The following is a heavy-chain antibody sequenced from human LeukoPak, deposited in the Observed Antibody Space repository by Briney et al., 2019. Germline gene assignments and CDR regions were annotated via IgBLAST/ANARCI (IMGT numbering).Heavy chain of an antibody. CDR3: ARDYDFWSGYNWFDP. D-gene: IGHD3-3*01. CDR1: GSSISSYY. J-gene: IGHJ5*02. Sequence: SETLSLTCTVSGSSISSYYWSWIRQPPGRGLEWIGRIYTSGSTNYNPSLKSRVTMSVDTSKNQFSLKLSSVTAADTAVYYCARDYDFWSGYNWFDPWGQGTLVTVSS. CDR2: IYTSGST. V-gene: IGHV4-4*07.